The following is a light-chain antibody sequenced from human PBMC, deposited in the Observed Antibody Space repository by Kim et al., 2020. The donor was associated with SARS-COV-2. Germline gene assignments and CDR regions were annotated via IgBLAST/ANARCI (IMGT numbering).Light chain of an antibody. CDR1: SNNDGNEG. CDR2: RNN. CDR3: SAWDSSLSVWV. J-gene: IGLJ3*02. Sequence: QTATRNSTGNSNNDGNEGAAWLQQHQGHPPKLVSYRNNNRPSGISERLSASRSGNTASLSITGLQTEDEADYYCSAWDSSLSVWVFGGGTQLTVL. V-gene: IGLV10-54*01.